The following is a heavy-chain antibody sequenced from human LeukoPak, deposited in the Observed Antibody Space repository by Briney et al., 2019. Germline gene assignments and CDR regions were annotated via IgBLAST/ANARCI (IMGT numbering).Heavy chain of an antibody. Sequence: ASVKVLCKASGYTFTGYYLHWVRQAPGQGLEWMGWINPKSGGTNSAQKFQGRVTMTRDTSISTAYMELSRLRSDDTAVYYCARADYGDHDDAFDIWGQGTMVTVSS. CDR2: INPKSGGT. D-gene: IGHD4-17*01. CDR1: GYTFTGYY. V-gene: IGHV1-2*02. CDR3: ARADYGDHDDAFDI. J-gene: IGHJ3*02.